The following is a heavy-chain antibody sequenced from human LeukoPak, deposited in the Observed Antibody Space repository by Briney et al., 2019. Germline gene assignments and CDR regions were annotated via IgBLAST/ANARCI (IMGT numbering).Heavy chain of an antibody. CDR3: EARGVIINDY. V-gene: IGHV3-30*03. CDR2: ISYDGSNK. J-gene: IGHJ4*02. CDR1: GFTFSSYG. D-gene: IGHD3-10*01. Sequence: GGSLRLSCAASGFTFSSYGMHWVRQAPGKGMEWVALISYDGSNKYYADSVKGRFTISRDNSKNTLYLQMNSLRAEDTAVYYCEARGVIINDYWGQGTLVTVSS.